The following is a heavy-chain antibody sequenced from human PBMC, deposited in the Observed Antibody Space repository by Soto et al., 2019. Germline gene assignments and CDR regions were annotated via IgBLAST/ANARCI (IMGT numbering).Heavy chain of an antibody. J-gene: IGHJ4*02. CDR1: GYSFAVYW. V-gene: IGHV5-10-1*01. D-gene: IGHD3-22*01. CDR2: IDPSDSQT. Sequence: GESLKISCKGSGYSFAVYWITWVLQKPWRGLEWMGRIDPSDSQTYYSPSFRGHVTISVTKSITTVFLQWSSLRASDTAMYYCARQIYDSDTGPNFQYYFDSWGQGTPVTVSS. CDR3: ARQIYDSDTGPNFQYYFDS.